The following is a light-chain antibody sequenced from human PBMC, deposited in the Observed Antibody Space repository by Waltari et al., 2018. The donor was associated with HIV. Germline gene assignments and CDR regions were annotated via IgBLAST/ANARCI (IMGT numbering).Light chain of an antibody. V-gene: IGLV3-21*04. J-gene: IGLJ1*01. CDR1: NIGAKS. CDR2: YNS. Sequence: SYVLSQPPSVSVAPGKTASVTCGGDNIGAKSVHWYQQRPGQAPLLIIFYNSDRPSGISERFSGSNSVGAATLTITRVDAGDEADYYCQVWDPLSDHPVFGTGTKVTVL. CDR3: QVWDPLSDHPV.